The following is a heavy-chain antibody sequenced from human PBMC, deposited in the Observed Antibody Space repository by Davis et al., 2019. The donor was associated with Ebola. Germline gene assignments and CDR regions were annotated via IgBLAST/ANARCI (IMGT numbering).Heavy chain of an antibody. Sequence: GESLKISCAASGFTFSGSAMHWVRQASGKGLEWVGRIRSKANSYATAYAASVKGRFTISRDDSKSIAYLQMNSLKTEDTAVYYCTGEYGDYSEYWGQGTLVTVSS. CDR3: TGEYGDYSEY. J-gene: IGHJ4*02. V-gene: IGHV3-73*01. CDR1: GFTFSGSA. CDR2: IRSKANSYAT. D-gene: IGHD4-17*01.